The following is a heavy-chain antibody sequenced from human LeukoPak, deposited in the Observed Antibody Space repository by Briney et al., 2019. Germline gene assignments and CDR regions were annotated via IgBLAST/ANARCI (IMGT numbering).Heavy chain of an antibody. CDR2: INHSGST. Sequence: SETLSLTCAVYGGSFSGYYWSWIRQPPGKGLEWIGEINHSGSTIYNPSLKSRVTISVDTSKNQFSLKLSSVTAADTAVYYCAIVGGSYPYWGQGTLVTVSS. D-gene: IGHD1-26*01. V-gene: IGHV4-34*01. CDR3: AIVGGSYPY. J-gene: IGHJ4*02. CDR1: GGSFSGYY.